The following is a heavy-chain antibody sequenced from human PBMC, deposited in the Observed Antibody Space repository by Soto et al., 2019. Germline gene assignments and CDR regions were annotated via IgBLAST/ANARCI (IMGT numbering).Heavy chain of an antibody. D-gene: IGHD2-15*01. J-gene: IGHJ4*02. CDR3: ARFTRGCSGGSCHIDY. Sequence: GGSLRLSCAASGFTFSSYWVHWVRQAPGKGLVWVSRINSDGSSTSYADSVKGRFTISRDNAKNTLYLQMNSLRAEDTAVYYCARFTRGCSGGSCHIDYWGQGTLVTVSS. CDR1: GFTFSSYW. CDR2: INSDGSST. V-gene: IGHV3-74*01.